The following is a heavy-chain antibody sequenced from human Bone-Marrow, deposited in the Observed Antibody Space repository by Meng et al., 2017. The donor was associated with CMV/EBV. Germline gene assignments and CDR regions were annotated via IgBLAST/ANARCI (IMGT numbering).Heavy chain of an antibody. CDR3: ARTYTSSSAISYYYYGMDV. J-gene: IGHJ6*02. Sequence: SVKVSCKASGGTFSSYAISWVRQAPGQGLEWMGGIIPILGIANYAQKFQGRVTISRDNAKSSLFPQMNSLRAEDTAVYYCARTYTSSSAISYYYYGMDVWGQGTTVAVSS. CDR2: IIPILGIA. V-gene: IGHV1-69*10. D-gene: IGHD6-6*01. CDR1: GGTFSSYA.